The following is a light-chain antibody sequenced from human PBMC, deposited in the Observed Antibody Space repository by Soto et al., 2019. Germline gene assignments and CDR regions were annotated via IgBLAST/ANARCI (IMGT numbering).Light chain of an antibody. Sequence: EIVLTQSPATLSLSPGERATLSCRASQSVSSYLAWYQQKPGQAPRLLIYDASNRATGIPARFRGGGSGTDFTLTISSLEPEDFAVYYCQQRSNWPQYTFGQGTKLEIK. CDR3: QQRSNWPQYT. CDR2: DAS. CDR1: QSVSSY. V-gene: IGKV3-11*01. J-gene: IGKJ2*01.